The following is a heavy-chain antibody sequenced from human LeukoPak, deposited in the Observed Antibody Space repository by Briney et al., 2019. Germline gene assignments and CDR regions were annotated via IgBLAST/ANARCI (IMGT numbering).Heavy chain of an antibody. Sequence: PGGPLRLSCAASGFTFSSYSMNWVRQAPGKGLEWVSSISSSSSYIYYEDSVKGRFTISRDNAKNSLYLQMNSLRAEDTAVYYCARGVGSSGWYDGGYFDYWGQGTLVTVSS. CDR1: GFTFSSYS. J-gene: IGHJ4*02. V-gene: IGHV3-21*01. D-gene: IGHD6-19*01. CDR3: ARGVGSSGWYDGGYFDY. CDR2: ISSSSSYI.